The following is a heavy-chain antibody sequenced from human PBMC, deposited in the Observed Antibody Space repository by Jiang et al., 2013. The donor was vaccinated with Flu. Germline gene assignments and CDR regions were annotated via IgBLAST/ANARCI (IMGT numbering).Heavy chain of an antibody. V-gene: IGHV7-4-1*02. CDR3: ARVLDTEDCGGDCYLIY. Sequence: KASGYTFTSYAMNWVRQAPGQGLEWMGWINTNTGNPTYAQGFTGRFVFSLDTSVSTAYLQISSLKAEDTAVYYCARVLDTEDCGGDCYLIYWGQGTLVTVSS. J-gene: IGHJ4*02. D-gene: IGHD2-21*02. CDR1: GYTFTSYA. CDR2: INTNTGNP.